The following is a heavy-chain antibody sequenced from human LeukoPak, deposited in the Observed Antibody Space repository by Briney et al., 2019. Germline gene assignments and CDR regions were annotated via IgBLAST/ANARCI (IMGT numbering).Heavy chain of an antibody. J-gene: IGHJ4*02. V-gene: IGHV3-30*18. CDR2: VSYDGTTK. D-gene: IGHD2-15*01. CDR1: GFTFSIYG. Sequence: GGSLRLSCAASGFTFSIYGMHWVRQAPGKGLEWVAVVSYDGTTKYYADSVKGRFTISRDNSKNTLYLQMNSLRAEDTAVYYCAKDSMVVAATPPDYWGQGTLVTVSS. CDR3: AKDSMVVAATPPDY.